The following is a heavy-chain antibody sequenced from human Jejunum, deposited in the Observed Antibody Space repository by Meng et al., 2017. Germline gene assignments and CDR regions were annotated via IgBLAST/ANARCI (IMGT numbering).Heavy chain of an antibody. Sequence: QGRVVESGGGLVKSGGSLRLACVAAGFIFNDHYMTWIRQGPGRGLECVSYINTGCRNAEYADAVKGRFTISRDNDKNALYLQMNSLRAEDTAVYYCARGLGGDHVYPFDYWGQGTLVTVSS. CDR1: GFIFNDHY. D-gene: IGHD4-17*01. V-gene: IGHV3-11*04. CDR3: ARGLGGDHVYPFDY. J-gene: IGHJ4*02. CDR2: INTGCRNA.